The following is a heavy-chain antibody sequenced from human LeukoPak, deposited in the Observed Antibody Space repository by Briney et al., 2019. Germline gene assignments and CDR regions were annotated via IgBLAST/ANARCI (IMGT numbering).Heavy chain of an antibody. CDR2: ISGSGTNT. D-gene: IGHD1-14*01. CDR3: AKEDPGIRRTTNFDY. V-gene: IGHV3-23*01. CDR1: GFTFSSYA. Sequence: GGSLRLSCAASGFTFSSYAMTWVRRAPGKGLEWVSAISGSGTNTYYGDSVKGRFIISRDNSKNTLYLQMNSLRAEDTAVYYCAKEDPGIRRTTNFDYWGQGTLVTVSS. J-gene: IGHJ4*02.